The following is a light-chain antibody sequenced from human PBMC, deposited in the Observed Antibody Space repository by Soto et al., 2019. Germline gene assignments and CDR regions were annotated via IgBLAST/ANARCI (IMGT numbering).Light chain of an antibody. Sequence: QSALTQPASVSGSPGQSITISCTGTSSNIGGYNYVSWYQQHPGKAPKLMNYDISKRASGVSYRFSGSKSGNTASLTISGLQAEDEADYYCRSYTSSSPPYVFGAGTKVTVL. J-gene: IGLJ1*01. CDR2: DIS. CDR1: SSNIGGYNY. CDR3: RSYTSSSPPYV. V-gene: IGLV2-14*01.